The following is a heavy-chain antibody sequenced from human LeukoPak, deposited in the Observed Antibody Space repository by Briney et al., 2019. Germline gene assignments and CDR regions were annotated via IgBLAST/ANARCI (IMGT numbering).Heavy chain of an antibody. CDR1: GYSFTNYW. D-gene: IGHD6-19*01. Sequence: GESLKISCQGSGYSFTNYWIVWVRQMPGQGLEYMGIIHSGDSNTKYSPSFEGQVIISVDKSISTAYLQWSSLKASDSAIYYCARRRGDTVAGPDYWGQGTLVTVSS. V-gene: IGHV5-51*01. CDR3: ARRRGDTVAGPDY. J-gene: IGHJ4*02. CDR2: IHSGDSNT.